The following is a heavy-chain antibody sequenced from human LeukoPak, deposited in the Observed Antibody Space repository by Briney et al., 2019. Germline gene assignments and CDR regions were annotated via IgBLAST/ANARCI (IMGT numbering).Heavy chain of an antibody. D-gene: IGHD3-22*01. CDR2: ISSSSTTL. CDR1: GLTFSDYQ. CDR3: ARVSYDASGVIGLMYV. Sequence: GGSLRLSCAASGLTFSDYQMSWVRQAPGKGLECVAYISSSSTTLYYIDSVRGRFTISRDNAKQSLYLQMDNLRAEDTAVYYCARVSYDASGVIGLMYVWGQGTTVTVSS. V-gene: IGHV3-11*01. J-gene: IGHJ6*02.